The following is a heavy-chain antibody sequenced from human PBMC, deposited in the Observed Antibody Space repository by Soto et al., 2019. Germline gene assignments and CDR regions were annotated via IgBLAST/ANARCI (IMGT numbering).Heavy chain of an antibody. J-gene: IGHJ4*02. Sequence: SETLSLTCTVSGGSISSSSYYWGWIRQPPGKGLEWIGSIYYSGSTYYNPSLKSRVTISVDTSKNQFSLKLSSVTAADTAVYYCARAISATYYDSSGYPFDYWGQGTLVTVSS. V-gene: IGHV4-39*07. CDR3: ARAISATYYDSSGYPFDY. CDR2: IYYSGST. D-gene: IGHD3-22*01. CDR1: GGSISSSSYY.